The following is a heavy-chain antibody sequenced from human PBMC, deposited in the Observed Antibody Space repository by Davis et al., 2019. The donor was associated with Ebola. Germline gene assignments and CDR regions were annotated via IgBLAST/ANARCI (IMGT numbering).Heavy chain of an antibody. V-gene: IGHV3-23*01. Sequence: GESLKISCADSVITFSSYAMTWVRQAPGKGLEWVSAISGSGGTTYYADSVRGRLIISRDNSKNTLHLQMNSLRVEDTAVYYCARDKAVAAISPAFDIWGQGTMVTVSS. CDR2: ISGSGGTT. CDR3: ARDKAVAAISPAFDI. D-gene: IGHD6-19*01. J-gene: IGHJ3*02. CDR1: VITFSSYA.